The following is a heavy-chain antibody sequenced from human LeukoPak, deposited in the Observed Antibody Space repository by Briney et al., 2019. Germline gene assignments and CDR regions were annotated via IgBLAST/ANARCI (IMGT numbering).Heavy chain of an antibody. D-gene: IGHD2-2*01. V-gene: IGHV4-59*12. CDR2: IYYSGST. CDR1: GGSISSYY. Sequence: SETLSLTCTVSGGSISSYYWSWIRQPPGKGLEWIGYIYYSGSTNYNPSLKSRVTISVDTSKNQFSLKLNSVTAADTAVYYCASCSSTSWYAGDWFDPWGQGTLVTVSS. J-gene: IGHJ5*02. CDR3: ASCSSTSWYAGDWFDP.